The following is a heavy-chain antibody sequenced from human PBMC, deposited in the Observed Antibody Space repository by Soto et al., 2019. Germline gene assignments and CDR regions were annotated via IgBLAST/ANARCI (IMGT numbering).Heavy chain of an antibody. Sequence: GGSLRLSCAASVFTFSSYAMSWVRQAPGKGLEWVSAISGSGGSTYYADSVKGRFTISRDNSKNTLYLQMNSLRAEDTAVYYCAKGLGGYYYYYYMDVWGKGTTVTVSS. CDR3: AKGLGGYYYYYYMDV. J-gene: IGHJ6*03. D-gene: IGHD3-3*01. V-gene: IGHV3-23*01. CDR1: VFTFSSYA. CDR2: ISGSGGST.